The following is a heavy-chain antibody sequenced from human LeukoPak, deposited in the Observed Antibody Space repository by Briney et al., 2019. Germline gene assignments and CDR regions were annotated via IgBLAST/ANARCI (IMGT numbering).Heavy chain of an antibody. Sequence: GGSLRLSCAASGFTFSSYWMHWVRQVPGKGLVWVSRINSDGSSTSFADSVKGRFTISRDNAKNTLYVQMNSLRAEDTAVYYCSTGSGHAFDIWGRGTMVTVSS. V-gene: IGHV3-74*01. D-gene: IGHD3-10*01. CDR3: STGSGHAFDI. CDR2: INSDGSST. J-gene: IGHJ3*02. CDR1: GFTFSSYW.